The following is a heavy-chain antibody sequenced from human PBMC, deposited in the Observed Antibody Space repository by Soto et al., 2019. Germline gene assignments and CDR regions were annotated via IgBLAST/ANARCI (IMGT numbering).Heavy chain of an antibody. V-gene: IGHV3-23*01. D-gene: IGHD5-18*01. CDR1: GFTFSSYA. J-gene: IGHJ4*02. Sequence: GGSLRLSCAASGFTFSSYAMSWGRQAPGKGLEWVSAISGSGGSTYYADSVKGRFTISRDNSKDTLYLQMNSLRAEDTAVYYCAKDRGGYSYGTEGFDYWGQGTLVTVSS. CDR2: ISGSGGST. CDR3: AKDRGGYSYGTEGFDY.